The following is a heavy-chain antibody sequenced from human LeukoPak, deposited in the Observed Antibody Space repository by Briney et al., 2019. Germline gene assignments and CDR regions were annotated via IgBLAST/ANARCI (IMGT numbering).Heavy chain of an antibody. CDR1: GGSISSYY. D-gene: IGHD6-13*01. CDR3: ARLVAAAGSVTIDY. J-gene: IGHJ4*02. Sequence: SEPLSLTCTVSGGSISSYYWSWIRQPPGKGLEWIGYIYYCGSTNYNPSLKSRVTISVDTSKNQVSLKLSSVTAADTAVYYCARLVAAAGSVTIDYWGQGTLVAVSS. CDR2: IYYCGST. V-gene: IGHV4-59*08.